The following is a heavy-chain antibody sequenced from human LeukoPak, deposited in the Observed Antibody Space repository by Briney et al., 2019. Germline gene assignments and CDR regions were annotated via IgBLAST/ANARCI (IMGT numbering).Heavy chain of an antibody. CDR2: IYSGDST. V-gene: IGHV3-66*01. CDR1: GFTVTGNY. J-gene: IGHJ3*02. Sequence: PGGSLRLSCAASGFTVTGNYMSWVRQAPGKGLEWVSVIYSGDSTYYADSVKGRFTISRDNSKNTLYLQMNSLRAEDTAVYYCAATRSCSSTSCYAFDIWGQGTMVTVSS. CDR3: AATRSCSSTSCYAFDI. D-gene: IGHD2-2*01.